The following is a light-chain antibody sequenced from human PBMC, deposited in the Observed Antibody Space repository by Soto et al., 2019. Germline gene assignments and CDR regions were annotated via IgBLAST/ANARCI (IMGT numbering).Light chain of an antibody. CDR1: QSVSSY. Sequence: EIVLTQSPATLALSPGERGTRSCRASQSVSSYLAWYQQKPGQAPRLLIYDASNRATGIPARFSGSGSGTDFTLTISSLEPEDFAVYYCQQRSNWPRLTFGGGTKVDIK. CDR2: DAS. J-gene: IGKJ4*01. CDR3: QQRSNWPRLT. V-gene: IGKV3-11*01.